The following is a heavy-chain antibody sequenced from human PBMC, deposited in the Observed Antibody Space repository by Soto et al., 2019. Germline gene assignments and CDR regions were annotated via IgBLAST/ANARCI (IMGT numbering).Heavy chain of an antibody. CDR2: INAGNGNT. D-gene: IGHD2-21*02. Sequence: ASVKVSCKASGYTFTSYAMHWVRQAPGQRLEWMGGINAGNGNTKYSQKFQGRVTITRDTSASTAYMELSSLRSEDTAVYYCASYCSGGDCYSAARYGMDVWGQGTTVTVSS. CDR3: ASYCSGGDCYSAARYGMDV. V-gene: IGHV1-3*01. CDR1: GYTFTSYA. J-gene: IGHJ6*02.